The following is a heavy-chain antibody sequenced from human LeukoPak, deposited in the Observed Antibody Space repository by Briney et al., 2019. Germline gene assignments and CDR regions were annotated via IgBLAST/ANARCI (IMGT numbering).Heavy chain of an antibody. CDR1: GGSISSSSYY. J-gene: IGHJ4*02. CDR2: IYYSGST. V-gene: IGHV4-39*01. CDR3: ARLLVGATTHIDY. Sequence: PSETLSLTCTVSGGSISSSSYYWGWLRQPPGKGRQWIVSIYYSGSTYYNPSLKSRVTISVDTSKNQFSLKLSSVTAADTAVYYCARLLVGATTHIDYWGKGTLVTVSS. D-gene: IGHD1-26*01.